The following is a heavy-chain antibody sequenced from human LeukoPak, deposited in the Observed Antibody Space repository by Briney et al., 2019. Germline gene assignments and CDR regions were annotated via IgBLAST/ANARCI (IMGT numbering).Heavy chain of an antibody. J-gene: IGHJ3*02. CDR1: GYTFTSYG. CDR3: ARVSPYKSGAFDI. V-gene: IGHV7-4-1*02. Sequence: ASVKVSCKASGYTFTSYGINWVRQAPGQGLEWMGGINTNTGNPTYAQGFTGRFVFSLDTSVSTAYLQISSLKAEDTAVYYCARVSPYKSGAFDIWGQGTMVTVSS. CDR2: INTNTGNP. D-gene: IGHD1-14*01.